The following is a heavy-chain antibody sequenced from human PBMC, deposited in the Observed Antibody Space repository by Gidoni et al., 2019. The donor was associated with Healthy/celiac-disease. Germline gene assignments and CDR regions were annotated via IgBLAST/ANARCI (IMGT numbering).Heavy chain of an antibody. CDR2: IYPGDSDT. CDR3: ARLDRSGRSDSDESSIAARRYWFDP. CDR1: GYSFTSYW. Sequence: EVQLVQSGAEVKKPGESLKISCKGSGYSFTSYWIGWVRQMPGKGLEWMGIIYPGDSDTRYSPSFQGQVTISADKSISTAYLQWSSLKASDTAMYYCARLDRSGRSDSDESSIAARRYWFDPWGQGTLVTVSS. D-gene: IGHD6-6*01. V-gene: IGHV5-51*01. J-gene: IGHJ5*02.